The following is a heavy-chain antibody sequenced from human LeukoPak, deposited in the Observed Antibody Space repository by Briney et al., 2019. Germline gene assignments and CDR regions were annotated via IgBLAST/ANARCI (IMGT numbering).Heavy chain of an antibody. D-gene: IGHD6-13*01. J-gene: IGHJ4*02. Sequence: GGSLRLSCTTSGFTFGGFAMSWVRQAPGKGLEWMGIIYPGDSDTRYSPSFQGQVTISADKSISTAYLQWSSLKASDTAMYYCARLSSSWYKEPYDYWGQGTLVTVSS. CDR3: ARLSSSWYKEPYDY. CDR2: IYPGDSDT. V-gene: IGHV5-51*01. CDR1: GFTFGGFA.